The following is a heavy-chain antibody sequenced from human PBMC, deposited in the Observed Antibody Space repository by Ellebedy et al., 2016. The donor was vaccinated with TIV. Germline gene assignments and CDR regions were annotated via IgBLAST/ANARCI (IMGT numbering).Heavy chain of an antibody. J-gene: IGHJ4*02. V-gene: IGHV4-38-2*02. CDR3: ARVAFSYTGYDSLDW. D-gene: IGHD5-12*01. CDR2: IYHTGGS. CDR1: GYSISSGYH. Sequence: MPSETLSLTCSVSGYSISSGYHWGWVRQPPGKGLEWIGNIYHTGGSYYNPSLKSRVTISVDTSKNHFSLTLRYVSAADTALYFCARVAFSYTGYDSLDWWGQGILVTVSS.